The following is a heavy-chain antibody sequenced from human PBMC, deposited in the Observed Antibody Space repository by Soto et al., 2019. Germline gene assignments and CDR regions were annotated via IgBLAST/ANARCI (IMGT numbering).Heavy chain of an antibody. J-gene: IGHJ6*02. V-gene: IGHV3-73*01. CDR3: TRPFDCSGDACYSGLYYYYGMDV. D-gene: IGHD2-15*01. CDR1: GFTFSGSA. CDR2: IGIKANNYAT. Sequence: EVQLVESGGGSVQPGGSLKLSCAASGFTFSGSAMHWVRQASGKGLEWVGRIGIKANNYATAYAASVKGRFIISRDDSKNTAHLQMNSLKTEDTVVYYCTRPFDCSGDACYSGLYYYYGMDVWGQGTTVTVSS.